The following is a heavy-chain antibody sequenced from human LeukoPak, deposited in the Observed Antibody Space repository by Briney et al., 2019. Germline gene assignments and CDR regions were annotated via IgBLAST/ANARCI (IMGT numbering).Heavy chain of an antibody. Sequence: SETLSLTCTVSGGSISSSSYYWGWIRQPPGKGLEWIGSIYYSGSTYYNPSLKSRVAISVDTSKNQFSLKLSSVTAADTAVYYCTRSHSSGYGPVDYWGQGTLVTVSS. CDR3: TRSHSSGYGPVDY. D-gene: IGHD3-22*01. CDR2: IYYSGST. V-gene: IGHV4-39*07. J-gene: IGHJ4*02. CDR1: GGSISSSSYY.